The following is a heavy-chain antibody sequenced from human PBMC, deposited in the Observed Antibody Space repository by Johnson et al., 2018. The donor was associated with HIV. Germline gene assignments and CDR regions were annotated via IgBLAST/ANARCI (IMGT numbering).Heavy chain of an antibody. CDR2: ISWNSGSI. V-gene: IGHV3-9*01. D-gene: IGHD1-26*01. J-gene: IGHJ3*02. CDR1: GFTFDDYA. CDR3: ARGERVGGTQEAFDS. Sequence: VQLVESGGGLVQPGRSLRLSCAASGFTFDDYAMHWVRQAPGKGLEWVSGISWNSGSIGYADSVKGRFTISRDNAKNSLYLQMNSLRAGDTAVYYCARGERVGGTQEAFDSWGQGTMVTVSS.